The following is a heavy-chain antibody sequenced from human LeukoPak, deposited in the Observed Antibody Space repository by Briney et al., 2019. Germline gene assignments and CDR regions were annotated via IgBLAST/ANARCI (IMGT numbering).Heavy chain of an antibody. J-gene: IGHJ4*02. CDR3: TKALYCGGDCYSRDDY. CDR1: GLTFSSFA. V-gene: IGHV3-23*01. CDR2: ISGSGVTT. D-gene: IGHD2-21*02. Sequence: PGGSLRLSCAASGLTFSSFAMNWVRQAPGKGLEWVSAISGSGVTTYHADSVKGRFTISRDNFKNTLYLQMNSLRAEDTAVYYCTKALYCGGDCYSRDDYWGQGTLVTVSS.